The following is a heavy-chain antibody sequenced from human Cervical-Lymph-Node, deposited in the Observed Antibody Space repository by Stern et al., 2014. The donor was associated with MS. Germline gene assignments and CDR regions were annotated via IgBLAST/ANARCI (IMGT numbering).Heavy chain of an antibody. CDR3: ARGPQLVRTFLDY. Sequence: EVQLAESGGGLVKPGGSLRLSCAASGFTFTSYSMQWVRQAPGKGLECVASISSSTTYIFYADSVKGRFTISRDNAKNSLYLQMNSLRAEDTAVYYCARGPQLVRTFLDYWGQGTLVTVSS. CDR1: GFTFTSYS. J-gene: IGHJ4*02. V-gene: IGHV3-21*01. D-gene: IGHD6-6*01. CDR2: ISSSTTYI.